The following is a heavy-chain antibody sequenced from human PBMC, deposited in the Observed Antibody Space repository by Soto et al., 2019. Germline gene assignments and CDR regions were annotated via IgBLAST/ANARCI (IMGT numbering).Heavy chain of an antibody. Sequence: GESLKISCKGSGYSFTSYWIGWVCQMPGKGLAWMGIIYPGDSDTRYSPSFQGQVTISADKSISTASLQWSSLKASATAMDYCATHPNIAVAGTYYYYGLEVWRQGTTGAASS. V-gene: IGHV5-51*01. D-gene: IGHD6-19*01. CDR2: IYPGDSDT. J-gene: IGHJ6*02. CDR1: GYSFTSYW. CDR3: ATHPNIAVAGTYYYYGLEV.